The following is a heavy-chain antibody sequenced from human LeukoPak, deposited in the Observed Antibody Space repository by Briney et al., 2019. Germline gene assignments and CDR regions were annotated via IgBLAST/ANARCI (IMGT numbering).Heavy chain of an antibody. CDR1: GGTFSSYA. D-gene: IGHD3-3*01. J-gene: IGHJ4*02. CDR2: IIPIFGTA. Sequence: GASVKLSCKASGGTFSSYAISWVRQAPGQGLEWMGRIIPIFGTANYAHKFQGRGTITTDESTSTAYMDLSRLRSEDRAVYYCTRDLAPVRYDFWSGYLVYWGQGTLVTVSS. CDR3: TRDLAPVRYDFWSGYLVY. V-gene: IGHV1-69*05.